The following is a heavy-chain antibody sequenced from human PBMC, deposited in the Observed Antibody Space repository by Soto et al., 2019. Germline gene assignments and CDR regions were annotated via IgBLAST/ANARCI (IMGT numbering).Heavy chain of an antibody. CDR1: GWSFGGYY. Sequence: ASEPLSLTCAFYGWSFGGYYWSRIRQPPGKGLEWIGEINHSGSTNYNPSLKSRVTISVDTSKNQFSLKLSSVTAADTAVYYCARGGDYDYIWGSYRYIQRTYYFDYWGQGTLVTVSS. CDR3: ARGGDYDYIWGSYRYIQRTYYFDY. D-gene: IGHD3-16*02. V-gene: IGHV4-34*01. J-gene: IGHJ4*02. CDR2: INHSGST.